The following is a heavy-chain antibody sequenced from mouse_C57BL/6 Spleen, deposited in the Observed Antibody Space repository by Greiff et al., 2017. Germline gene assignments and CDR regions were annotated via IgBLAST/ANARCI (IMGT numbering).Heavy chain of an antibody. CDR2: IYPGDGDT. V-gene: IGHV1-82*01. Sequence: VQLQQSGPELVKPGASVKISCKASGYAFSSSWMNWVKQRPGKGLEWIGRIYPGDGDTNYNGKFKGKATLTADKSSSTAYMQLSSLTSADSAVYVCARIYYYGSSDYFDVWGQGTTLTVSS. CDR1: GYAFSSSW. J-gene: IGHJ2*01. CDR3: ARIYYYGSSDYFDV. D-gene: IGHD1-1*01.